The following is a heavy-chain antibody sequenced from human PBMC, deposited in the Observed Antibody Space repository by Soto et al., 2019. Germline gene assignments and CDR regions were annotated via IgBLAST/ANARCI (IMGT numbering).Heavy chain of an antibody. Sequence: HVRLVESGGGVVQPGRYLTVSCKASDFPLSNYGAHSGRQSPGKGLERVALIAFVGISKYHADFASGRFTISRDNSNNTLYLQTNNLRPEDSGVYLCARDPTPIADSSTVYYYGLDVWGRGTTVTVSS. CDR2: IAFVGISK. V-gene: IGHV3-30-3*01. CDR1: DFPLSNYG. CDR3: ARDPTPIADSSTVYYYGLDV. D-gene: IGHD6-6*01. J-gene: IGHJ6*02.